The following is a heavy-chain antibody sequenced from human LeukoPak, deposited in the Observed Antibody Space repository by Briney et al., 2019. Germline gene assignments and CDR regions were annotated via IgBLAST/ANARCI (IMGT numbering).Heavy chain of an antibody. Sequence: GGSLRLSCAASGFTFSSYGMHWVRQAPGKGLEWVAVISYDGSNKYYADSVKGRFTISRDNSKNTLYLQMNSLRAEDTAVYYCAKARGDPLYEYFQHWGQGTLVTVSS. CDR2: ISYDGSNK. V-gene: IGHV3-30*18. CDR3: AKARGDPLYEYFQH. CDR1: GFTFSSYG. J-gene: IGHJ1*01. D-gene: IGHD4-17*01.